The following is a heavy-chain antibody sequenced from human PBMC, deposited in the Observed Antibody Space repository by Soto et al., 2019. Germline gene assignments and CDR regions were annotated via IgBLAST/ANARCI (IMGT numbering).Heavy chain of an antibody. CDR2: INHSGST. J-gene: IGHJ5*02. CDR3: ARVGRGYSYGYGAGWFDP. Sequence: PSETLSLTCAVYGGSFSGYYWSWIRQPPGKGLEWIGEINHSGSTNYNPSPKSRVTISVDTSKNQFSLKLSSVTAADTAVYYCARVGRGYSYGYGAGWFDPWGQGTLXTVSS. CDR1: GGSFSGYY. V-gene: IGHV4-34*01. D-gene: IGHD5-18*01.